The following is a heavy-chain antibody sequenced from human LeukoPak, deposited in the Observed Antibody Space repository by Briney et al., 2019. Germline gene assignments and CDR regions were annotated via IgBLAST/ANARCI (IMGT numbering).Heavy chain of an antibody. J-gene: IGHJ4*02. CDR3: ARDCSSTSCYEDYFDY. V-gene: IGHV3-48*04. CDR1: GFTFSSYS. CDR2: ISSSGSTI. Sequence: GGSLRLSCAASGFTFSSYSMNWVRQAPGKGLEWVSYISSSGSTIYYADSVKGRFTISRDNAKNSLYLQMNSLRAEDTAVYYCARDCSSTSCYEDYFDYWGQGTLVTVSS. D-gene: IGHD2-2*01.